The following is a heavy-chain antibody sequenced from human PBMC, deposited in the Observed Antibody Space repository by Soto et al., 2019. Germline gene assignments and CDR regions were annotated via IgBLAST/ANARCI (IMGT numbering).Heavy chain of an antibody. D-gene: IGHD4-17*01. J-gene: IGHJ4*02. CDR3: AREGDYGDYGSDY. V-gene: IGHV4-31*03. CDR1: GGSISSGGYY. Sequence: SETLSLTCTVSGGSISSGGYYWSWIRQFPGKGLEWIGYIYYSGSTYYNPSLKSRVTISVDTSKNQFSLKLSSVTAADTAVYYCAREGDYGDYGSDYWGQGTLVTVSS. CDR2: IYYSGST.